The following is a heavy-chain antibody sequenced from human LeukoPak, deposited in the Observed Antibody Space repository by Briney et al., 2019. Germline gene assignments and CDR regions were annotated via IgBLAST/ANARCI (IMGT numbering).Heavy chain of an antibody. D-gene: IGHD1-14*01. CDR3: AKDTYNWNHGEWFDP. V-gene: IGHV3-30*02. CDR2: IRYDGSNK. J-gene: IGHJ5*02. Sequence: GGSLRLSCAASGFMFSSYGMHWVRQAPGKGLEWVAFIRYDGSNKYYADSVKGRFTISRDNSKNTLYLQMNSLRAEDTAVYYCAKDTYNWNHGEWFDPWGQGTLVAVSS. CDR1: GFMFSSYG.